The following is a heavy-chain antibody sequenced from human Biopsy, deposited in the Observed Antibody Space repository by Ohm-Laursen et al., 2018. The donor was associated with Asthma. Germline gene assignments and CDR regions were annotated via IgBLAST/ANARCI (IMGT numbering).Heavy chain of an antibody. Sequence: SLRLSCAASGFSFSDYYMPWMRQAPGKGLEWVSSIRSSGSTTYPAESVKGRFTISRDNSQKSLFLQMGSLRAEDTAIYYCARVFESSEWGPFYHFGLDVWGQGTTVAVSS. V-gene: IGHV3-11*01. D-gene: IGHD6-25*01. CDR2: IRSSGSTT. J-gene: IGHJ6*02. CDR3: ARVFESSEWGPFYHFGLDV. CDR1: GFSFSDYY.